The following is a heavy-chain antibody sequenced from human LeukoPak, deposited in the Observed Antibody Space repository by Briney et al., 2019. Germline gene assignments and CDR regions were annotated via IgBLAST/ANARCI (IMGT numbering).Heavy chain of an antibody. D-gene: IGHD4-17*01. CDR3: AKDHGDAGDYLDY. CDR2: IGSGGST. Sequence: PGGSLRLSCAASGFTFRSYAMSWVRQAPGKGLEWVSAIGSGGSTYYADSVKGRFTISRDNSKNTLYLQMNSLRAEDTALYYCAKDHGDAGDYLDYWGQGTLVTVSS. CDR1: GFTFRSYA. J-gene: IGHJ4*02. V-gene: IGHV3-23*01.